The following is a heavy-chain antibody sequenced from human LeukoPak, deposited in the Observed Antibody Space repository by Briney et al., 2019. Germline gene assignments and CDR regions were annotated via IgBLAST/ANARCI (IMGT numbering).Heavy chain of an antibody. V-gene: IGHV1-46*01. CDR1: GYTFTGYY. D-gene: IGHD4/OR15-4a*01. CDR3: ARDQVLTGAFDI. CDR2: INPSGGST. Sequence: ASVKVSCKASGYTFTGYYMHWVRQAPGQGLEWMGIINPSGGSTSYAQKFQGRVTITADKSTSTAYMELSSLRSEDTAVYYCARDQVLTGAFDIWGQGTMVTVSS. J-gene: IGHJ3*02.